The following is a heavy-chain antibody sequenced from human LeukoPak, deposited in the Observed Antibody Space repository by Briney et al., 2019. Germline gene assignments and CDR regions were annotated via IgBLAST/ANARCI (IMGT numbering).Heavy chain of an antibody. CDR1: EGTFNSYA. CDR2: IILIFGTT. J-gene: IGHJ4*02. CDR3: ARGRFRYYDTSGYYPPFDS. Sequence: SVKVSCKASEGTFNSYAISWVRQAPGQGLEWMGGIILIFGTTNYVQKLQGRVTITADESTSAAYMELRSLRSEDTAMYYCARGRFRYYDTSGYYPPFDSWGQGTLVTVSS. D-gene: IGHD3-22*01. V-gene: IGHV1-69*13.